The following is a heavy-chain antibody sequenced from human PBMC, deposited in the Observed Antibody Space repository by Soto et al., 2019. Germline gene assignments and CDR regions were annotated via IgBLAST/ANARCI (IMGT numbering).Heavy chain of an antibody. CDR2: INHSGST. V-gene: IGHV4-34*01. CDR3: ASSPKGYCSGGRCYFAY. J-gene: IGHJ4*02. D-gene: IGHD2-15*01. Sequence: PSETLSLTCAVYGGSFSGYYWSWIRQPPGKGLEWIGEINHSGSTNYNPSLKSRVTISVDTSKNQFSLKLSSVTAADTAVYYCASSPKGYCSGGRCYFAYWGQGTLVTVSS. CDR1: GGSFSGYY.